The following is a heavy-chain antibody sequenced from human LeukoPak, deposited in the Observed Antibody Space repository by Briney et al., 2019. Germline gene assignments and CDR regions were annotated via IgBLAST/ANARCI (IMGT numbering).Heavy chain of an antibody. Sequence: GGSLRLSCAASGFTFSSYAMSWVRQAPGKGLEWVSAISGSGGSTYYADSVKGRFTISRDNAKNSVYLQMNSLRAEDTAVYYCAGSSGWNDYWGQGILVTVSS. V-gene: IGHV3-23*01. CDR3: AGSSGWNDY. CDR2: ISGSGGST. CDR1: GFTFSSYA. D-gene: IGHD6-19*01. J-gene: IGHJ4*02.